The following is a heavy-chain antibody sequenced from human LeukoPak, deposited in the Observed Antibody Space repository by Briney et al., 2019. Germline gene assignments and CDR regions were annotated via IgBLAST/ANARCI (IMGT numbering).Heavy chain of an antibody. D-gene: IGHD1-1*01. CDR2: IGPIGVYT. CDR1: GFTFSDYA. V-gene: IGHV3-64*01. J-gene: IGHJ4*02. Sequence: GGSLRLSCAASGFTFSDYAMHWVRQAPGKGLEFVSVIGPIGVYTYYANSVKGRFTISRDNSKSTVSLQMGSLRDEDMAVYYCARSTLGRTNWNYYDYWGRGTLVTVSS. CDR3: ARSTLGRTNWNYYDY.